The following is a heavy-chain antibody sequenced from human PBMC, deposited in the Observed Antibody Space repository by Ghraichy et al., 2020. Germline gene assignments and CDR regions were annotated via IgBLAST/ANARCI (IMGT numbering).Heavy chain of an antibody. CDR3: ARTLLTWTSGWSSCQDY. D-gene: IGHD6-19*01. Sequence: ASVKVSCKASGYIFNNYGINWVRQAPGQGLEWMGWISTYNGNINYAQEVQGRVTMTTDTSTSTAYMELRSLRSDDTAVYYCARTLLTWTSGWSSCQDYWGQGTLVTVSS. CDR2: ISTYNGNI. J-gene: IGHJ4*02. V-gene: IGHV1-18*01. CDR1: GYIFNNYG.